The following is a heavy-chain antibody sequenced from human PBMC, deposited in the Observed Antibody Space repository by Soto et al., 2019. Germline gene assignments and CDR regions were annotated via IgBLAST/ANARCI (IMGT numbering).Heavy chain of an antibody. CDR1: GYTFTSYG. CDR3: ARDPGRGGRWFFEAYYYDRDV. V-gene: IGHV1-18*01. Sequence: GASVKVPCKASGYTFTSYGISWVRQAPGQGLEWMGWISAYNGNTHNAQKFQDRVNMTTDTSTTTVYMELRSLRSDDTAVYYCARDPGRGGRWFFEAYYYDRDVWGKGTTVTVS. D-gene: IGHD3-3*01. CDR2: ISAYNGNT. J-gene: IGHJ6*04.